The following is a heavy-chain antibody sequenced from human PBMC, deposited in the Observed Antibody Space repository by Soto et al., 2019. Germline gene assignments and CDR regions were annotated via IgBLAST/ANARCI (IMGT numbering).Heavy chain of an antibody. CDR1: GGSISSGGYS. V-gene: IGHV4-30-2*01. CDR3: ARGMTTVTTYDY. CDR2: IYHSGST. Sequence: QLQLQESGSGLVKPSQTLSLTCAVSGGSISSGGYSWSWIRQPPGKGLEWIGYIYHSGSTYYNPSFTSRVTISVDRYKNQFSLNLSSVTAADTAVYYCARGMTTVTTYDYWGQGTLVTVSS. D-gene: IGHD4-4*01. J-gene: IGHJ4*02.